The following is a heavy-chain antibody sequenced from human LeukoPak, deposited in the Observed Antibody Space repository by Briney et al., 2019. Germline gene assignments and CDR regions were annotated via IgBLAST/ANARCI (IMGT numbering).Heavy chain of an antibody. CDR1: GGSISSGGYY. J-gene: IGHJ5*02. CDR2: IYYSGST. D-gene: IGHD4-11*01. CDR3: ARYDSTTKWFDP. V-gene: IGHV4-31*03. Sequence: SETLSLTCTVSGGSISSGGYYWSWIRQHPGKGLEWIGYIYYSGSTYYNPSLKSRVTISVDTSKNQFSLKLSSVTAADTAVYYCARYDSTTKWFDPWGQGTLVSVSS.